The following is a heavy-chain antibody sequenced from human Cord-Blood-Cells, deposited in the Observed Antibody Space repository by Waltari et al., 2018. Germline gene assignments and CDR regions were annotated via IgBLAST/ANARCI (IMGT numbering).Heavy chain of an antibody. CDR3: ARDLGVTIFGVVINDAFDI. J-gene: IGHJ3*02. D-gene: IGHD3-3*01. CDR1: GGSISSYY. CDR2: IYYSGST. V-gene: IGHV4-59*01. Sequence: QVQLQESGPGLVKPSETLSLTCTVSGGSISSYYWSWIRQTPGKGLEWIGYIYYSGSTNYNPSLKSRVTISVDTSKNQFSLKLSSVTAADTAVYYCARDLGVTIFGVVINDAFDIWCQGTMVTVSS.